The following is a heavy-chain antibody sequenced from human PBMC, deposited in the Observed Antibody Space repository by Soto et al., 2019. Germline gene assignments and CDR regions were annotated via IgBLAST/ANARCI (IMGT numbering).Heavy chain of an antibody. CDR3: AMSYSQDV. Sequence: EVQLLESGGGLVQPGGSLRLSCAASGFTFSTSAMTWVRQAPGQGPEWVSGISAGGSSTYYADSVKGRFTISRDNSKNTLFLQMDSLRVDDTATYYCAMSYSQDVWGQGTTVTVSS. CDR2: ISAGGSST. D-gene: IGHD4-4*01. J-gene: IGHJ6*02. CDR1: GFTFSTSA. V-gene: IGHV3-23*01.